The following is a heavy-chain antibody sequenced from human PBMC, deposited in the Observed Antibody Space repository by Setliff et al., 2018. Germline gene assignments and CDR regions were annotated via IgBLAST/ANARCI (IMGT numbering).Heavy chain of an antibody. J-gene: IGHJ3*01. Sequence: LSLTCTVSGDSISSSSYYWSWIRQPAGKGLEWIGHIYTSGSTNYNPSLKSRVTISVDTSKNQFSLKLSSVTAADTAVYYCARIDIVLMVYADWGQGTMVTVSS. CDR1: GDSISSSSYY. D-gene: IGHD2-8*01. CDR2: IYTSGST. V-gene: IGHV4-61*09. CDR3: ARIDIVLMVYAD.